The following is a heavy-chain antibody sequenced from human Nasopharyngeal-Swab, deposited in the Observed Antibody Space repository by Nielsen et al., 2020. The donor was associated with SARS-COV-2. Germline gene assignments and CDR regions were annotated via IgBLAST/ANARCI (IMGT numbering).Heavy chain of an antibody. CDR3: AGAYGSGSYFAFDL. Sequence: GGSLRLSCAASGFTFGTYSMNRVRQAPGKGLEWVSSISSSSTYIYYADSVKGRFTISRDNAKNSLYLQMNSLRAEDTAVYYCAGAYGSGSYFAFDLWGQGTMVTVSS. CDR1: GFTFGTYS. CDR2: ISSSSTYI. V-gene: IGHV3-21*01. D-gene: IGHD3-10*01. J-gene: IGHJ3*01.